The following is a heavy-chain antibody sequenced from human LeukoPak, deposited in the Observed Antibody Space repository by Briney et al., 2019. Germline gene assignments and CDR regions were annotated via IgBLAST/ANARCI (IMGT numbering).Heavy chain of an antibody. CDR2: ISAYNGNT. Sequence: VASVKVSCKASGYTFTSYGISWVRQAPGQGLEWMGWISAYNGNTNYAQKLQGRVTMTTDTSTSTAYMELRSLRSDDTAVYYCARDHDETDWLWLDAFDIWGQGTMVTVSS. V-gene: IGHV1-18*01. D-gene: IGHD3-9*01. CDR1: GYTFTSYG. J-gene: IGHJ3*02. CDR3: ARDHDETDWLWLDAFDI.